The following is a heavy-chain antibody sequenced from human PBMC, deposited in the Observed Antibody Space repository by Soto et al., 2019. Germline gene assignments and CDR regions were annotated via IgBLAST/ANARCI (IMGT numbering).Heavy chain of an antibody. CDR1: GFSLSTSGVG. J-gene: IGHJ1*01. V-gene: IGHV2-5*02. D-gene: IGHD3-10*01. CDR2: IYWDDDK. CDR3: AHSRVLWLGESTQN. Sequence: QITLKESGPTLVKPTQTLTLTCTFSGFSLSTSGVGVGWIRQPPGKALEWLALIYWDDDKRYSPSLKSRLTISKYTSKNQVVLTMINMDPVDTATYYCAHSRVLWLGESTQNWGQGTLVTVS.